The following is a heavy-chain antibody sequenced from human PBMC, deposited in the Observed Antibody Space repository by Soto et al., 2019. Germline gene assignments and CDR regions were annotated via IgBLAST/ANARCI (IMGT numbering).Heavy chain of an antibody. D-gene: IGHD2-8*01. CDR3: ATCYSACWPRGYLDN. CDR2: ISGYNGYT. J-gene: IGHJ4*02. V-gene: IGHV1-18*01. Sequence: ASVKGSLKSSGYTCSTYGRSYLRQARGQGLESMGWISGYNGYTKYAQKSQLRVTMPTDTATSTGYMELRSLTSDATAVYYCATCYSACWPRGYLDNWGQGTLVTVSS. CDR1: GYTCSTYG.